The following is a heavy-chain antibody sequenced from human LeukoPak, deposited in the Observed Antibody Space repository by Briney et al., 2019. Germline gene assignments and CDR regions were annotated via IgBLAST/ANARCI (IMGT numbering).Heavy chain of an antibody. J-gene: IGHJ5*01. CDR1: GYTFTGYY. CDR2: INPNNGGT. D-gene: IGHD3-22*01. CDR3: ARGDSTGYDSSLDS. V-gene: IGHV1-2*02. Sequence: GASVKVSCKASGYTFTGYYMHWVRQAPGQGLEWMGWINPNNGGTDYAQKFKDRVTVTRDTSINTAYMEVSSLKSDDTAMFYCARGDSTGYDSSLDSWGQGTLVTVSS.